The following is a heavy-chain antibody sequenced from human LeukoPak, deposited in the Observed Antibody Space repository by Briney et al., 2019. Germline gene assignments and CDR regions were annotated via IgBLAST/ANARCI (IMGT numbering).Heavy chain of an antibody. D-gene: IGHD3-22*01. CDR3: ARGGSSGYFPLGY. J-gene: IGHJ4*02. CDR2: ISSNGGST. V-gene: IGHV3-64*01. Sequence: GGSLRLSCAASGFTFSSYAMHWVRQAPGKGLEYVSAISSNGGSTYYANSVKGRFTISRDNSKNTLYLQMGSLRSDDTAVYYCARGGSSGYFPLGYWGQGTLVTVSS. CDR1: GFTFSSYA.